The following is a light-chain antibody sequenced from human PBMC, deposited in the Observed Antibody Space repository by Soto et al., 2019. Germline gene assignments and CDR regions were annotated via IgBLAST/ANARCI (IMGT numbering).Light chain of an antibody. J-gene: IGKJ1*01. CDR3: QQYNSYPWS. CDR2: KAS. Sequence: DIQMTQSPSTLSASVGDRVTITCRASQSISSRLAWYQQKPGKAPKLLIYKASSLESGVPSRFSGSGSGTEFTLTISSLQPDDLATYYCQQYNSYPWSFGQGTKVEIK. CDR1: QSISSR. V-gene: IGKV1-5*03.